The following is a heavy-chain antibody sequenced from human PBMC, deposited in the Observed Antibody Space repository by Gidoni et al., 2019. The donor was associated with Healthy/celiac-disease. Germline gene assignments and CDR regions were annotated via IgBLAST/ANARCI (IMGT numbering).Heavy chain of an antibody. V-gene: IGHV4-4*07. D-gene: IGHD6-13*01. Sequence: QVQLQESGPGLVKPSETLSLTCTVPGGSISSYYRSWIRQPAGKGLEWIGRIYTSGSTIYNPSLKSRVTMSVDTSKNQFSLKLSSVTAADTAVYYCARSRTMYSSSWYGGEYFQHWGQGTLVTVSS. J-gene: IGHJ1*01. CDR1: GGSISSYY. CDR2: IYTSGST. CDR3: ARSRTMYSSSWYGGEYFQH.